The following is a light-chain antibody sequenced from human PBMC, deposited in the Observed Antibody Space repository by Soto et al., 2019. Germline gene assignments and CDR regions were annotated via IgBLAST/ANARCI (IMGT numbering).Light chain of an antibody. J-gene: IGLJ2*01. CDR1: SSNIGSNA. CDR3: ATWDDSLTGVE. V-gene: IGLV1-44*01. CDR2: SNN. Sequence: QSVLTQPPSASGTPGQRVTIACSGSSSNIGSNAVSWYQQLPGTAPQLLIYSNNQQPSGVPDRFSGSKSGTSASLAISGLQSEDEAHYYCATWDDSLTGVEFGGGTKLTVL.